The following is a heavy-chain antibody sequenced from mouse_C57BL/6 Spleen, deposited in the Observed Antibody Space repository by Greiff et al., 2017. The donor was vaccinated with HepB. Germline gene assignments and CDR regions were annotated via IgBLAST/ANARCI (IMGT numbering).Heavy chain of an antibody. CDR2: IYPGSGNT. J-gene: IGHJ4*01. D-gene: IGHD2-2*01. CDR3: ALWLREAMDY. CDR1: GYTFTDYY. Sequence: QVQLQQSGAELVRPGASVKLSCKASGYTFTDYYINWVKQRPGQGLEWIARIYPGSGNTYYNEKFKGKATLTAEKSSSTAYMQLSSLTSEDSAVYFCALWLREAMDYWGQGTSVTVSS. V-gene: IGHV1-76*01.